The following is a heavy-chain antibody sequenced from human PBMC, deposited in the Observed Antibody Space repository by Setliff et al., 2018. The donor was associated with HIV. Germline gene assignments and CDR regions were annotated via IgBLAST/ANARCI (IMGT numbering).Heavy chain of an antibody. Sequence: ASVKVSCKASGYTFTGFYIHWVRQAPGQGLEWMGRINPNSGVTNSAQKFQGRVTMTRDTSISTAYLELSRLRYDDTAVYYCARDQNDLWSGTLSGLHAVDIWGQGTMVTVSS. CDR3: ARDQNDLWSGTLSGLHAVDI. J-gene: IGHJ3*02. V-gene: IGHV1-2*06. CDR2: INPNSGVT. D-gene: IGHD3-3*01. CDR1: GYTFTGFY.